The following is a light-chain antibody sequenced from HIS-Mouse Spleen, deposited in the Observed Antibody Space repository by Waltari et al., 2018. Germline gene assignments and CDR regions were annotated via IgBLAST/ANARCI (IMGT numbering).Light chain of an antibody. CDR2: RNN. CDR1: SPNIGSNY. Sequence: QSVLTQPPSASGTPGQRVTISCSGSSPNIGSNYVNLYQQLPGTAPKLLIYRNNQRPSGVPDRFSGSKSGTSASLAISGLRSEDEADYYCAAWDDSLSGPVFGGGTKLTVL. V-gene: IGLV1-47*01. CDR3: AAWDDSLSGPV. J-gene: IGLJ3*02.